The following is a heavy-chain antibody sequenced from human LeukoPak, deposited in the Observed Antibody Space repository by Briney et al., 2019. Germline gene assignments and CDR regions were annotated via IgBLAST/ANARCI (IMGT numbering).Heavy chain of an antibody. J-gene: IGHJ6*03. D-gene: IGHD6-13*01. Sequence: ASVTVSCKASGVSFRDYTINWVRQAPGQGLEWMGAIIPISGTTNYAQRLQGRVTLTMDDSATTAFMEMSSLRSEDTPVYYCASRFTARQLVPADYYHMDVWGKGTTVFVSS. V-gene: IGHV1-69*05. CDR1: GVSFRDYT. CDR3: ASRFTARQLVPADYYHMDV. CDR2: IIPISGTT.